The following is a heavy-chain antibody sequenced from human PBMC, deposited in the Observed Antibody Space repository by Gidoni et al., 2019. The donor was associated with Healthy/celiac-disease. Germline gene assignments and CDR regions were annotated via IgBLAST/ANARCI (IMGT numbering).Heavy chain of an antibody. Sequence: EVQLVESGGGLVQPGRSLRLSCAASGFTFDDYAMHWVRQAPGKGLEWVSGISWNSGSIGYADSVKGRFTISRDNAKNSLYLQMNSLRAEDTALYYCAKDILSGYDSSGYPDYWGQGTLVTVSS. CDR3: AKDILSGYDSSGYPDY. J-gene: IGHJ4*02. CDR2: ISWNSGSI. CDR1: GFTFDDYA. V-gene: IGHV3-9*01. D-gene: IGHD3-22*01.